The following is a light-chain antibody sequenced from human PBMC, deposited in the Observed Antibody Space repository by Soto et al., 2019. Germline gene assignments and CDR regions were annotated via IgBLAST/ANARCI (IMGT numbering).Light chain of an antibody. CDR3: QQYKDYPLT. CDR1: PDIRTY. V-gene: IGKV1-16*01. CDR2: DAT. Sequence: DIQMTQSPSSLSASIGDRVSITCRASPDIRTYVVWFQQRPGSAPKSLIYDATTLQSGVPSRFSGSASGLEFTLTISSLQPEDFATYYCQQYKDYPLTFGGGTRVDIE. J-gene: IGKJ4*01.